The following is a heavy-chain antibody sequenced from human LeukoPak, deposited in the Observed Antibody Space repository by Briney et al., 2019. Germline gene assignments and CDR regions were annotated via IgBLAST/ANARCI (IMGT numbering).Heavy chain of an antibody. D-gene: IGHD6-19*01. Sequence: QPGGSLSLSCAASGFTFRRYWMHWVRQAPGKGPVGVSRINTDGSDTIYADSVKGRFTISRDNAKKTLLLQMNSLRAEDTAVYYCARDESVTGPTTFDYWGQGTLVTVSS. CDR1: GFTFRRYW. CDR2: INTDGSDT. J-gene: IGHJ4*02. CDR3: ARDESVTGPTTFDY. V-gene: IGHV3-74*01.